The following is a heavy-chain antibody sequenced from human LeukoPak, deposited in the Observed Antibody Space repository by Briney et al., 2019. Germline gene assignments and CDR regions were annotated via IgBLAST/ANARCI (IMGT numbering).Heavy chain of an antibody. CDR2: ISGSGGST. J-gene: IGHJ4*02. CDR3: AKDRDVWFGESPLEY. D-gene: IGHD3-10*01. CDR1: GFTFSSYA. V-gene: IGHV3-23*01. Sequence: QPGGSLRLSCAASGFTFSSYAMSWVRQAPGKGLEWVSAISGSGGSTYYADSAKGRFTISRDNSKNTLYLQMNSLRAEDTAVYYCAKDRDVWFGESPLEYWGQGTLVTVSS.